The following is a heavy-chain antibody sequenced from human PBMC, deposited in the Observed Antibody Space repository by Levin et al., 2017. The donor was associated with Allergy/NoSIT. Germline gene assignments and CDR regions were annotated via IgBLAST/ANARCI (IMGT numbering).Heavy chain of an antibody. D-gene: IGHD4-17*01. J-gene: IGHJ2*01. CDR2: IYYSGST. CDR3: ARVRRHYHPRSPRYFDL. CDR1: GGSISSYY. Sequence: SSETLSLTCTVSGGSISSYYWSWIRQPPGKGLEWIGYIYYSGSTNYNPSLKSRVTISVDTSKNQFSLKLSSVTAADTAVYYCARVRRHYHPRSPRYFDLWGRGTLVTVSS. V-gene: IGHV4-59*01.